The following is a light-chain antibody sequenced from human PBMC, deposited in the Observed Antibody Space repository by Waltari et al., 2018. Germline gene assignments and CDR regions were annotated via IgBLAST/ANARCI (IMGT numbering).Light chain of an antibody. Sequence: EIVMTQSPATLSVSPGERATLSCRASQSISIYLAWFQQKPGQAPRLLIYHASTRATGIPARLSGSGSGTEFTLTISSLQSEEFAVYYCQQYYDGRTFGQGTELEIK. J-gene: IGKJ2*01. CDR3: QQYYDGRT. V-gene: IGKV3-15*01. CDR2: HAS. CDR1: QSISIY.